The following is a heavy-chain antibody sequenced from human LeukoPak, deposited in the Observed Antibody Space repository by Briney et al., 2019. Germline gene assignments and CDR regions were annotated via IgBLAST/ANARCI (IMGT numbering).Heavy chain of an antibody. D-gene: IGHD3-10*01. CDR2: ISSSGSTI. Sequence: GTSLRLSCAASGFTFSDYYMSWIRQAPGKGLEWVSYISSSGSTIYYADSVKGRFTISRDNAKNSLYLQMNSLRAEDTAVYYCARAFRGVAYYYYYMDVWGKGTTVTISS. CDR1: GFTFSDYY. V-gene: IGHV3-11*01. J-gene: IGHJ6*03. CDR3: ARAFRGVAYYYYYMDV.